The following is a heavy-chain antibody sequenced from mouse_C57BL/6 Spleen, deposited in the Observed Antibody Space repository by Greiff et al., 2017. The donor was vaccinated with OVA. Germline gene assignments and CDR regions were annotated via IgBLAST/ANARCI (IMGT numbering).Heavy chain of an antibody. V-gene: IGHV1-15*01. J-gene: IGHJ4*01. CDR1: GYTFTDYE. Sequence: QVQLQQSGAELVRPGASVTLSCKASGYTFTDYEMHWVKQTPVHGLEWIGAFDPETGGTAYNQKFKGKAILTADKSSSTAYMELRSLTSEDSAVYYCTRDYGSSFYYAMDYWGQGTSVTVSS. D-gene: IGHD1-1*01. CDR3: TRDYGSSFYYAMDY. CDR2: FDPETGGT.